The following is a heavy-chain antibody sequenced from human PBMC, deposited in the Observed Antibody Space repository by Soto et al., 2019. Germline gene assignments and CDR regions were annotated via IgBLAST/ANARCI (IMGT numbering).Heavy chain of an antibody. CDR2: ISAYNGNT. J-gene: IGHJ5*02. CDR1: GYTFTSYG. CDR3: ARDTRVFTMVLTSPNWFDH. Sequence: QVQLVQSGAEVKKPGASVKVSCKASGYTFTSYGISWVRQAPGQGLEWMGWISAYNGNTNYAQKLQGRVTMTTDTSTSTADMELRSLRSDDTAVYYCARDTRVFTMVLTSPNWFDHWGQGTLVPVSS. V-gene: IGHV1-18*01. D-gene: IGHD3-10*01.